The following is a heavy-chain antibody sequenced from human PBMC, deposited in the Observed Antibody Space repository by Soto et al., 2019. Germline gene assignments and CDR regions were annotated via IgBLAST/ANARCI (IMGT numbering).Heavy chain of an antibody. CDR2: INHSGST. CDR1: GGSFSGYY. CDR3: ARGYSSSSPFDP. Sequence: LSLTCAVYGGSFSGYYWSWIRQPPGKGLGWIGEINHSGSTNYNPSLKGRVTISVDTSKNQFSLKLSSVTAADTAVYYCARGYSSSSPFDPWGQGTLVTVSS. V-gene: IGHV4-34*01. D-gene: IGHD6-6*01. J-gene: IGHJ5*02.